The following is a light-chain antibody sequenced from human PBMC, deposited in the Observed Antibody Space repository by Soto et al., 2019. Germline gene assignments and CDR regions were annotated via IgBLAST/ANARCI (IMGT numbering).Light chain of an antibody. CDR2: DAS. CDR3: QQYDDLPYT. J-gene: IGKJ2*01. Sequence: IQMTQSPSSLSASVGDRVTITCQASQDITNYLNWYQQKPGKAPKLLIYDASNLETGVPSRCSGSGSGTDFTFTISSLQPEDIATYYCQQYDDLPYTCGQGTKLEIK. CDR1: QDITNY. V-gene: IGKV1-33*01.